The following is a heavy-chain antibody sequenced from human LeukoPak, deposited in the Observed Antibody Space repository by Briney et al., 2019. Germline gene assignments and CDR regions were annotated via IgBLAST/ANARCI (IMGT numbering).Heavy chain of an antibody. V-gene: IGHV3-43*02. CDR2: ISADGGST. CDR3: AKESGKFDY. Sequence: GGSLRLSCVASGLNFDDSAMHWVRQAPGKGLEWVSLISADGGSTFSADSVKGRFSISRDNSKNSLYLQMNSLRSEDTAMYYCAKESGKFDYRGQGTLVAVSS. J-gene: IGHJ4*02. CDR1: GLNFDDSA.